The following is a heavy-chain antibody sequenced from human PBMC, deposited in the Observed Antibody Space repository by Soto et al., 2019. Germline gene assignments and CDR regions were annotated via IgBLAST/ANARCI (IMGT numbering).Heavy chain of an antibody. CDR2: ISAYNGNT. CDR3: ARVVGMTGYFPLVHYSYCMDV. D-gene: IGHD3-9*01. CDR1: GYTFTSYG. J-gene: IGHJ6*02. Sequence: ASVKVSCKASGYTFTSYGISWVRQAPGQGLEWMGWISAYNGNTNYAQKLQGRVTMTTDTSTSTAYMELRSLRSDDTAVYYCARVVGMTGYFPLVHYSYCMDVWGQGTTVTVSS. V-gene: IGHV1-18*04.